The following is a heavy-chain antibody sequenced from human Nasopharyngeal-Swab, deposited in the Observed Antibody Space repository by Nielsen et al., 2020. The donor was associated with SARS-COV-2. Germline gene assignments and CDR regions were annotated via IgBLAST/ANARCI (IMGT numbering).Heavy chain of an antibody. J-gene: IGHJ6*02. CDR1: GFTFSSHA. Sequence: GESLKISCAASGFTFSSHAMNWVRQTPGKGLEWVSAISGGGGDTHYADSVKGRFTISRDNSKNTLYLQMNSLRAEDTAVYYCARTTSYYYGMDVWGQGTTVTVSS. D-gene: IGHD1-7*01. CDR2: ISGGGGDT. V-gene: IGHV3-23*01. CDR3: ARTTSYYYGMDV.